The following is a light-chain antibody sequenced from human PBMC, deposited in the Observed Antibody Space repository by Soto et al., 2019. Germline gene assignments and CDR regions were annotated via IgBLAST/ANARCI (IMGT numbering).Light chain of an antibody. J-gene: IGLJ1*01. Sequence: QSALTQPRSVSGSPGQSVTISCLGSSGDVGGFDYVSWYQQHPGKAPKLLIYDNDQRPSGIPARFSGSKSATSATLDITGLQTGDEADYYCGTWDTGLRAYVLGTGTKVTVL. CDR3: GTWDTGLRAYV. V-gene: IGLV1-51*01. CDR2: DND. CDR1: SGDVGGFDY.